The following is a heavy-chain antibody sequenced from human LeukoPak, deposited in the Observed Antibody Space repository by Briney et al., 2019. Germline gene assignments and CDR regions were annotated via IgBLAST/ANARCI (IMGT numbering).Heavy chain of an antibody. V-gene: IGHV1-69*05. D-gene: IGHD3-22*01. CDR2: IIPIFGTA. J-gene: IGHJ6*03. CDR3: ARDGEYDSSGYYSYYYYYMDV. Sequence: SVKVSCKASGGTFSSYAISWVRQAPGQGPEWMGGIIPIFGTANYAQKFQGRVTITTDESTSTAYMELSSLRSEDTAVYYCARDGEYDSSGYYSYYYYYMDVWGKGTTVTVSS. CDR1: GGTFSSYA.